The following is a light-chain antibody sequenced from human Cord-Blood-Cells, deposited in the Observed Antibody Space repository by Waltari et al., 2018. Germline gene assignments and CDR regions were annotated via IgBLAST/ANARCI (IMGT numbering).Light chain of an antibody. CDR3: AAWDDSLSGYV. Sequence: QSVLTQPTSESGTPGQRVTIPCSGSSSNLGSHSLSWYPQLPGTAPKLLIYRNNQRPSGVPDRFSGSKSGTSASLAISGLRSEDEADYYCAAWDDSLSGYVFGTGTKVTVL. CDR1: SSNLGSHS. CDR2: RNN. V-gene: IGLV1-47*01. J-gene: IGLJ1*01.